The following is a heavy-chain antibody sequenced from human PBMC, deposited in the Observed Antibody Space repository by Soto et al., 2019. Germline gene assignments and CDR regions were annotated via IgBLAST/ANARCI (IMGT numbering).Heavy chain of an antibody. CDR1: GFTFSRYA. D-gene: IGHD3-22*01. CDR3: ARGGKGLLQPNWFDP. V-gene: IGHV3-30*04. CDR2: ISYDGSNK. J-gene: IGHJ5*02. Sequence: PGGSLRLSCEASGFTFSRYAMHWVRQAPGKGLEWVAVISYDGSNKYYADFVKGRLSISRDNSKNTLCLQMNSLRAEDTAVYYCARGGKGLLQPNWFDPWGQGTLVTVSS.